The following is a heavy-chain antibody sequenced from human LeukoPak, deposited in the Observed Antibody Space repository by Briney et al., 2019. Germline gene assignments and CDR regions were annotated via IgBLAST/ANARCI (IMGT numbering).Heavy chain of an antibody. J-gene: IGHJ6*02. Sequence: GESLKISCKGSGYSFTSYWISWVRQMPGKGLEWMGRIDPSDSYTNYSPSFQGHITISADKSISTAYLQWSSLKASNTAMYYCARRPTYGDYEDYYYYGMDVWGQGTTVTVAS. CDR1: GYSFTSYW. D-gene: IGHD4-17*01. CDR2: IDPSDSYT. CDR3: ARRPTYGDYEDYYYYGMDV. V-gene: IGHV5-10-1*01.